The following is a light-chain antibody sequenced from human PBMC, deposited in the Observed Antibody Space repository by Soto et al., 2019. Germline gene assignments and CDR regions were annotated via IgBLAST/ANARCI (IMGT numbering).Light chain of an antibody. J-gene: IGLJ1*01. CDR2: EIN. Sequence: QSVLTQPPSTSGSPGQSVTISCTGTSSGVGSYDYVSWYQQHPGKATKLMIYEINKRPSGVPDRFSGSKSRNTASLTVSGLQAEDGADDYCSSFAGSNSFTNVFGTGTKVTVL. CDR3: SSFAGSNSFTNV. V-gene: IGLV2-8*01. CDR1: SSGVGSYDY.